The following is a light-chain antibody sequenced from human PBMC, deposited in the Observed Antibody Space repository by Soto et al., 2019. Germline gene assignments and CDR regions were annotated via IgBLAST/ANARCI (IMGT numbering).Light chain of an antibody. Sequence: VLTQSPDTLSLSPGERATLSCSSSQSVSSNLAWYQQKPGPAPRLLIYGASTRATGIPARFSGSGSGTEFTLTISSLQSEDFAVYYCQQYNNWPPITFGQGTRLEIK. CDR1: QSVSSN. CDR3: QQYNNWPPIT. J-gene: IGKJ5*01. V-gene: IGKV3-15*01. CDR2: GAS.